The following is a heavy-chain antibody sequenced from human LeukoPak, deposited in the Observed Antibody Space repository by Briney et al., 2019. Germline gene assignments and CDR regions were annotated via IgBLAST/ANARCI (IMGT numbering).Heavy chain of an antibody. CDR1: GFTSSSYA. CDR3: ARSLGYCISTSCYSVSTAMVYYYYGMDV. Sequence: GGSLRLSCPASGFTSSSYAMHWARQARGKGLEWQPVISYDGRNKNYADSVKGRFTIARNNSKSRIYQQMTSLRAEDTAVYYCARSLGYCISTSCYSVSTAMVYYYYGMDVWGKGTTVTVSS. CDR2: ISYDGRNK. D-gene: IGHD2-2*01. V-gene: IGHV3-30*04. J-gene: IGHJ6*04.